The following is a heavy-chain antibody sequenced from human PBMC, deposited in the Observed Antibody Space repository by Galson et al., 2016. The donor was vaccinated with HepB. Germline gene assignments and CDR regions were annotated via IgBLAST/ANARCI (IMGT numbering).Heavy chain of an antibody. D-gene: IGHD3-3*01. J-gene: IGHJ4*02. CDR1: GFTFSSYA. V-gene: IGHV3-23*01. CDR3: AKHYDFWSDLNPFDY. Sequence: SLRLSCAASGFTFSSYAMTWVRQPPGKGLEWVSGISASGGRTYYTDSVKGQFTISRDNSKNTLYLQMNSLRAEDTAEYYCAKHYDFWSDLNPFDYWGQGTLVTVSS. CDR2: ISASGGRT.